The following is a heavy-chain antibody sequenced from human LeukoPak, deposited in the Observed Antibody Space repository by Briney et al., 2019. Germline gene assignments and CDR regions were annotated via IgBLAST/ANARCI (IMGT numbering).Heavy chain of an antibody. D-gene: IGHD2-15*01. CDR2: IYYSGST. CDR3: ASTIVAVVAAFDY. Sequence: SETLSLTCTVSGGSISSSSYYWGWIRQPPGKGLEWIGSIYYSGSTYYNPSLKSRVTISVDTSKNQFSLKLSSVTAADTAVYYCASTIVAVVAAFDYWGQGTLVTVSS. J-gene: IGHJ4*02. CDR1: GGSISSSSYY. V-gene: IGHV4-39*01.